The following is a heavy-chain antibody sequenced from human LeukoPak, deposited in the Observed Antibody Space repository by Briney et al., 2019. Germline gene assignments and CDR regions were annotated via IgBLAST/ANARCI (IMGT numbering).Heavy chain of an antibody. CDR3: AKALPRYCSSTSCYPQLFDY. CDR2: ISYDGSNK. Sequence: PGGSLRLSCAASGFTFSSYGMHWVRQAPGKGLEWVAVISYDGSNKYYADSVKGRFTISRDNSKNTLYLQMNSLRAEDPAVYYCAKALPRYCSSTSCYPQLFDYWGQGTLVTVSS. CDR1: GFTFSSYG. V-gene: IGHV3-30*18. J-gene: IGHJ4*02. D-gene: IGHD2-2*01.